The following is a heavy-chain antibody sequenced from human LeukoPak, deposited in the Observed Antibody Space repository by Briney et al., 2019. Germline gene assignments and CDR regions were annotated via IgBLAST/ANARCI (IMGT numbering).Heavy chain of an antibody. V-gene: IGHV3-74*01. CDR3: VSFYETY. CDR2: INSDGSWT. J-gene: IGHJ4*02. Sequence: PGRSLRLSCAASGNSWMHWVRQAPGKGLVWVSHINSDGSWTSYADSVKGRFTISKDNAKNTVYLQMNNLRAEDTAVYYCVSFYETYWGRGTLVTVSS. D-gene: IGHD2-2*01. CDR1: GNSW.